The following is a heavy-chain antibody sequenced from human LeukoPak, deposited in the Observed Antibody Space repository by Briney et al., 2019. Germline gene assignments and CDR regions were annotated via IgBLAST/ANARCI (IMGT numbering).Heavy chain of an antibody. CDR3: ARGDGDYLFDY. CDR1: GYTFTSYG. D-gene: IGHD4-17*01. CDR2: ISAYNGNT. J-gene: IGHJ4*02. V-gene: IGHV1-18*01. Sequence: AXVXXXCKAXGYTFTSYGIXWVRQAPGQGLEWMGWISAYNGNTNYAQKLQGRVTMTTDTSTSTAYMELRSLRSDDTAVYYCARGDGDYLFDYWGQGTLVTVSS.